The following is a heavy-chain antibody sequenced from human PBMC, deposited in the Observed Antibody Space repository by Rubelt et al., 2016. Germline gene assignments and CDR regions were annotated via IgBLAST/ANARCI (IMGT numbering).Heavy chain of an antibody. Sequence: GGGVVQPGRSLRLSCAASGFTFSSCGMHWVRQAPGKGLEWVAVIWYDGSNKYYADSVKGRFTISRDNSKNTLYLQMNSLRAEDTAVYYCARGGISTSLTYRHDYWGQGTLVTVSS. CDR3: ARGGISTSLTYRHDY. V-gene: IGHV3-33*01. CDR1: GFTFSSCG. D-gene: IGHD2-2*01. CDR2: IWYDGSNK. J-gene: IGHJ4*02.